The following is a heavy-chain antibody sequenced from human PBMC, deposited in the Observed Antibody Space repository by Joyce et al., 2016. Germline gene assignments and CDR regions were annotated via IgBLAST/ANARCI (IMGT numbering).Heavy chain of an antibody. Sequence: EVQLLESGGGLVQPGGSLRLSCAASGFTFSSNAMSWVRQAPGKGLEWVSTISGGGGATFYADSVKGRFAISRDNSKNTLFLQMNSLRVEDTAVYFCARVTGGWEILGGDFYFDYWGRGTLVTVSS. CDR1: GFTFSSNA. V-gene: IGHV3-23*01. CDR3: ARVTGGWEILGGDFYFDY. D-gene: IGHD2-21*02. CDR2: ISGGGGAT. J-gene: IGHJ4*02.